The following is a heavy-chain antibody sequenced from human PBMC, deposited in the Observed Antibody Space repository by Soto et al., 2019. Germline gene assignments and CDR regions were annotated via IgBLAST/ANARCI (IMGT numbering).Heavy chain of an antibody. J-gene: IGHJ6*02. D-gene: IGHD3-10*01. Sequence: SLRLSCAASGFSFSDYEMNWVRQAPGKGLEWIAHISFSGSTIYYADPVKGRFSISRDNSKNFLYLQMSGLRADDSAVYYCTRGAGFFYGVDVWGLGTTVTVSS. CDR1: GFSFSDYE. CDR2: ISFSGSTI. CDR3: TRGAGFFYGVDV. V-gene: IGHV3-48*03.